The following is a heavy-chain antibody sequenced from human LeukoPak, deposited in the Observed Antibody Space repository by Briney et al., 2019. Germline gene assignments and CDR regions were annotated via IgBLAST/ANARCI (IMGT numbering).Heavy chain of an antibody. V-gene: IGHV4-61*02. CDR2: IYTSGST. Sequence: SETLSLTCTVSGGSISSGSYYWSWIRQPAGKGLEWIGRIYTSGSTNYNPSLKSRVTISVDTSKNQFSLKLSSVTAADTAVYYCARASIRLEGALDYWGQGTLVTVSS. CDR1: GGSISSGSYY. CDR3: ARASIRLEGALDY. J-gene: IGHJ4*02. D-gene: IGHD3-16*01.